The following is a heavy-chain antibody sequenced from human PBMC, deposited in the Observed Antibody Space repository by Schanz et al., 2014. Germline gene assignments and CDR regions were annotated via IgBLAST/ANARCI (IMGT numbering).Heavy chain of an antibody. J-gene: IGHJ4*02. Sequence: VQLVESGGGLIQPGGSLRLSCAASGFGFSSYSMNWVRQAPGKGLEWVSYISGSSRTIYYADSMKGRFTVSRDNAENALCRQMNSLRAEDTGLYFCARGGSGSHYRLDYWGQGTLVTVSS. D-gene: IGHD1-26*01. CDR2: ISGSSRTI. V-gene: IGHV3-48*01. CDR1: GFGFSSYS. CDR3: ARGGSGSHYRLDY.